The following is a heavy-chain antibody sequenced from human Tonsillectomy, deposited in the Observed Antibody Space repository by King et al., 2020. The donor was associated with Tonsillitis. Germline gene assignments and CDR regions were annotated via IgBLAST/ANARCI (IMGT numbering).Heavy chain of an antibody. V-gene: IGHV1-69*12. Sequence: QLVQSGAEVKKPGSSVKVSCKASGGTFSSYAISWVRQAPGQGLEWMGGIIPIFGTANYAQKFQGRVTITADESTSTAYMELSSLRSEDTAVYYCARGGISMVRGVIHRPNWLDPCGQGSLVTVSS. CDR2: IIPIFGTA. CDR1: GGTFSSYA. CDR3: ARGGISMVRGVIHRPNWLDP. J-gene: IGHJ5*02. D-gene: IGHD3-10*01.